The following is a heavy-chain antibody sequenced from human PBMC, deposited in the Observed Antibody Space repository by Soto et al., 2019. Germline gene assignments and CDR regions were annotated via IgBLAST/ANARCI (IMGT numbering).Heavy chain of an antibody. CDR2: IDPSDSYT. J-gene: IGHJ6*02. CDR1: GYSFTSYW. V-gene: IGHV5-10-1*01. CDR3: ARRQLLAPPYCCYGMDV. Sequence: GESLTISCKGSGYSFTSYWISWVRQMPGKGLEWMGRIDPSDSYTNYSPSFQGHVTISADKSISTAYLQWSSLKASDTAMYYCARRQLLAPPYCCYGMDVWGQGTTVTASS. D-gene: IGHD2-21*02.